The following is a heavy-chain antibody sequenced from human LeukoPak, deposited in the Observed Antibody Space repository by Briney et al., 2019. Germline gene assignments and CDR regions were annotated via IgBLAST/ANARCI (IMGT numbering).Heavy chain of an antibody. V-gene: IGHV1-2*04. CDR3: ARDTAPGRHDAFDI. J-gene: IGHJ3*02. Sequence: ASVKVSCKASGYTFTGYYMHWVRQAPGQGLEWMGWINPNSGGTNYAQKFQGWVTMTRDTSISTAYMELSRLRSDDTAVYYCARDTAPGRHDAFDIWGQGTMVTVSS. CDR1: GYTFTGYY. CDR2: INPNSGGT. D-gene: IGHD3-10*01.